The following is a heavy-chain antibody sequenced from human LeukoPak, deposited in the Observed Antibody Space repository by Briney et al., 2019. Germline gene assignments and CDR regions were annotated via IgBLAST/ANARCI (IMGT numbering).Heavy chain of an antibody. D-gene: IGHD2-15*01. V-gene: IGHV3-30*18. J-gene: IGHJ6*04. CDR1: GFTFSSYG. Sequence: TGGSLSLSCAASGFTFSSYGMHWGRQAPGKGLEWVAVISYDGSNKYYADSVKGRFTISRDNSKNTLYLQMNSLRAEDTAVYYCAKVVRYCSGGSCLYYYYYYGMDVWGKGTTVTVSS. CDR2: ISYDGSNK. CDR3: AKVVRYCSGGSCLYYYYYYGMDV.